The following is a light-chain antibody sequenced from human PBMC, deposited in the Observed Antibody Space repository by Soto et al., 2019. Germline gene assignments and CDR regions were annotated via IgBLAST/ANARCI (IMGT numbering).Light chain of an antibody. J-gene: IGKJ5*01. V-gene: IGKV3-20*01. CDR1: QSVSSSY. Sequence: EIVLTPSPGTLSLSPVERATLSCRASQSVSSSYLAWYQQKPGQAPRLLIYGASSRATGIPDRFTGSGSGTDFTLTISRLEPEDFAVYYCQQYGSRITFGQGTRLEIK. CDR3: QQYGSRIT. CDR2: GAS.